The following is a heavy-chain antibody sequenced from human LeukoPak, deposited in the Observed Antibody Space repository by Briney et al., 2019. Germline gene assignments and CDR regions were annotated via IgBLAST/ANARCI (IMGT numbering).Heavy chain of an antibody. Sequence: SSETLSLTCAVSGGSISSGGYSWSWIRQPPGKGLEWIGYIYHSGSTYYNPSLKSRVTISVDRSKNQFSLKLSSVTAADTAVYYCARGGYHDGGSFDIWGQGTMVTVSS. D-gene: IGHD3-16*01. CDR1: GGSISSGGYS. CDR3: ARGGYHDGGSFDI. J-gene: IGHJ3*02. CDR2: IYHSGST. V-gene: IGHV4-30-2*01.